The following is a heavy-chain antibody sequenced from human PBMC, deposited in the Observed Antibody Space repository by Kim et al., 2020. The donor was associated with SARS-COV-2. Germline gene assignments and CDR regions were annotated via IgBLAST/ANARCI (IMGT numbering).Heavy chain of an antibody. D-gene: IGHD7-27*01. V-gene: IGHV3-7*01. Sequence: GGSMRLSCAASGFTFSSYWMSWVRQAPGKGLEWVANIKQDGSEKYYVDSVKGRFTISRDNAKNSLYLQMNSLRAEDTAVYYCARHVTGYYYYGMDVWGQGTTVTVSS. CDR2: IKQDGSEK. CDR3: ARHVTGYYYYGMDV. J-gene: IGHJ6*02. CDR1: GFTFSSYW.